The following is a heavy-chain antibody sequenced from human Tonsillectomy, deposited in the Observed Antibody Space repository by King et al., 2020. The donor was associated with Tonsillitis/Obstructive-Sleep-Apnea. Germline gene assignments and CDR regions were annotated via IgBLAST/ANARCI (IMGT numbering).Heavy chain of an antibody. Sequence: QLQESGPGLVKPSETLSLTCTVSGGSISSSSYYWGWIRQPPGKGLEWIGSIYYSGSTYYNPSLKSRVTISVDTSKNQFSLKLSSVTAADTAVYYCARSPWIQLWLLELRFDPWGQGTLVTVSS. D-gene: IGHD5-18*01. CDR1: GGSISSSSYY. J-gene: IGHJ5*02. V-gene: IGHV4-39*01. CDR3: ARSPWIQLWLLELRFDP. CDR2: IYYSGST.